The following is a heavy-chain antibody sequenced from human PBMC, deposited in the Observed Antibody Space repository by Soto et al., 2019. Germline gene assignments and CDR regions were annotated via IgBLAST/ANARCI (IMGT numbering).Heavy chain of an antibody. V-gene: IGHV3-7*01. D-gene: IGHD6-19*01. J-gene: IGHJ6*02. Sequence: GGSPRLSCAASGFTFSSYWMSWVRQAPGKGLEWVANIKQDGSEKYYVDSVKGRFTISRDNAKNSLYLQMNSLRAEDTAVYYCARAQRSSGWYYYYYGMDVWGQGTTVTVSS. CDR2: IKQDGSEK. CDR1: GFTFSSYW. CDR3: ARAQRSSGWYYYYYGMDV.